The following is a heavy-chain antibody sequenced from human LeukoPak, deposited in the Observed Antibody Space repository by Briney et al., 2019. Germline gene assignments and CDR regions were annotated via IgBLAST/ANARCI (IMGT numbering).Heavy chain of an antibody. CDR2: IYYSGST. D-gene: IGHD6-13*01. Sequence: SETLSLTCTVSGGSISSGGYYWGWIRQPPGKGLEWIGSIYYSGSTYYNPSLKSRVTISVDTSKNQFSLKLSSVTAADTAVYYCARHERQQLTNFQHWGQGTLVTVSS. CDR1: GGSISSGGYY. J-gene: IGHJ1*01. CDR3: ARHERQQLTNFQH. V-gene: IGHV4-39*01.